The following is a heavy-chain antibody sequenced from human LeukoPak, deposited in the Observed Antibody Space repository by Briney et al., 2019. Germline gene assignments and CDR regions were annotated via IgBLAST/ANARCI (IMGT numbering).Heavy chain of an antibody. CDR1: GFTFSSYS. Sequence: GGSLRLSCAASGFTFSSYSMNWVRQAPGEGLEWVSSISSSSSYIYYADSVKGRFTISRDNAKNSLYLQMNSLRAEDTAVYYCARGMLLPSPSWYINYGMDVWGQGTTVTVSS. CDR2: ISSSSSYI. D-gene: IGHD2-8*01. J-gene: IGHJ6*02. CDR3: ARGMLLPSPSWYINYGMDV. V-gene: IGHV3-21*01.